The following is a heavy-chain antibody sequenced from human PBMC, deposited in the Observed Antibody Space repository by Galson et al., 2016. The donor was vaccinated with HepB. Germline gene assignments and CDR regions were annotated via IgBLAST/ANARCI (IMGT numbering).Heavy chain of an antibody. CDR1: GFTFSSYA. J-gene: IGHJ6*02. CDR3: ARDFPYSSSSPYYGMDV. D-gene: IGHD6-6*01. CDR2: ISYDGNNK. V-gene: IGHV3-30*04. Sequence: SLRLSCAASGFTFSSYAMHWVRQAPGKGLEWVAVISYDGNNKFYADSVKGRFTISRDNSKNTLYLQMNSLRPEDTAAYYCARDFPYSSSSPYYGMDVWGQGTTVTVSS.